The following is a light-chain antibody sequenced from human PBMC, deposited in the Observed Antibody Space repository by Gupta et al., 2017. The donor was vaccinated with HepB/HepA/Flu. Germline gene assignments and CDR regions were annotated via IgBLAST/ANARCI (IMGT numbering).Light chain of an antibody. CDR2: DVS. CDR3: HADTSSSNRM. V-gene: IGLV2-14*01. CDR1: SSDVGGYNY. J-gene: IGLJ3*02. Sequence: SALTLPASVSGTPGPSITISFTGTSSDVGGYNYVSWYQQHPGKAPKLMIYDVSKRPSGVSNRFSVSKSGNTSSLTISGRKEDDEADYYCHADTSSSNRMFGGGTKLTVL.